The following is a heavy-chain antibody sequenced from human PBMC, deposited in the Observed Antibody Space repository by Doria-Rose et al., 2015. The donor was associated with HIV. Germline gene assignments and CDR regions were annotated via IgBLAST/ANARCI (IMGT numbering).Heavy chain of an antibody. Sequence: QITLKESGPVLVKPTETLTLTCTVSGVSLSSPGMGVSWIRQPPGKALEWLANIFTDDERSYNTSLKSRLTISMGTSKSQVVLTMTDMDTVDTATYYCARIKSSRWYHKYYFDFWGQGTLVIVSA. D-gene: IGHD6-13*01. CDR1: GVSLSSPGMG. CDR3: ARIKSSRWYHKYYFDF. J-gene: IGHJ4*02. CDR2: IFTDDER. V-gene: IGHV2-26*01.